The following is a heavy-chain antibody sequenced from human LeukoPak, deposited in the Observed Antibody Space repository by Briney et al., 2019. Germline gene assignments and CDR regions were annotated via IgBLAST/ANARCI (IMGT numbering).Heavy chain of an antibody. Sequence: GRTLRLSCAASVFTFSSYWMSSVRQAPGKGLEWVANIKQDGSEKYYVDSVKGRFTISRDNAKNSLYLQMNSLRAEDTAVYYCAGTSLGGNALSVRDYWGQGTLVTVSS. J-gene: IGHJ4*02. D-gene: IGHD4-23*01. CDR2: IKQDGSEK. CDR1: VFTFSSYW. V-gene: IGHV3-7*04. CDR3: AGTSLGGNALSVRDY.